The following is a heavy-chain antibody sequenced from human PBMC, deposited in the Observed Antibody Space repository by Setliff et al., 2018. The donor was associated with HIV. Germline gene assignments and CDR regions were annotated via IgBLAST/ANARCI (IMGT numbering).Heavy chain of an antibody. CDR1: GDSISGYY. CDR2: IYYSGNT. Sequence: SETLSLTCTVSGDSISGYYWSWIRQHPGKGLEWIGIIYYSGNTYYNPSLKSRVAMSVDTSKNQFSLKLNSVTAADTAMYYCARESRVVEGSAYWYFDLWGRGTLVTVSS. CDR3: ARESRVVEGSAYWYFDL. V-gene: IGHV4-59*06. D-gene: IGHD2-15*01. J-gene: IGHJ2*01.